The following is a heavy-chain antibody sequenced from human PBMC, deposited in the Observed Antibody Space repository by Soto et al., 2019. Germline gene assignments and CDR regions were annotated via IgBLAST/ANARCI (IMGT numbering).Heavy chain of an antibody. CDR2: VYHSGRT. Sequence: SETLSLTGSVAGGSISVYNWNWIRQTPEKGLEWMGDVYHSGRTNYNPSLKSRVTISVDTSKNQFSLQLSAVTAADTAVYYCAKGDRTTHRDSFDIWAQGTMVTVSS. J-gene: IGHJ3*02. CDR1: GGSISVYN. CDR3: AKGDRTTHRDSFDI. V-gene: IGHV4-59*01.